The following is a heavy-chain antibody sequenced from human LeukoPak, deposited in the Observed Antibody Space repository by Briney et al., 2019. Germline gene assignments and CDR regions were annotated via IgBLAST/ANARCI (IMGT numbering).Heavy chain of an antibody. J-gene: IGHJ4*02. CDR2: IYSGGST. CDR3: AREKCTSCYVDY. V-gene: IGHV3-53*01. D-gene: IGHD2-2*01. CDR1: GFTVSSNY. Sequence: GGSLRLSCAASGFTVSSNYMSWVRQAPGKGLEWVSVIYSGGSTYYADSVKGRFTISRDNSKNTLYLQMNSLRAEDTAVYYCAREKCTSCYVDYWGQGTLVTVSS.